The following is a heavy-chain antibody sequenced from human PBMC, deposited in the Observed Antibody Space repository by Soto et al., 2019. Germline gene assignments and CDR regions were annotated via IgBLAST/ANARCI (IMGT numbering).Heavy chain of an antibody. Sequence: GGSLRLSCAASGFTFSSYGMHWVRQAPGKGLEWVAVISYDGSNKYYADSVKGRFTISRDNSKNTLYLQMNSLRAEDTAVYYCAKDEVLRFLEWLLDGGTLPDYWGQGTLVTVSS. D-gene: IGHD3-3*01. CDR1: GFTFSSYG. J-gene: IGHJ4*02. V-gene: IGHV3-30*18. CDR2: ISYDGSNK. CDR3: AKDEVLRFLEWLLDGGTLPDY.